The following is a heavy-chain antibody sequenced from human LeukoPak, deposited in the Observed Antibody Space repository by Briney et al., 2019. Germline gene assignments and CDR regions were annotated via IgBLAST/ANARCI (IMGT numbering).Heavy chain of an antibody. J-gene: IGHJ4*02. D-gene: IGHD2-8*01. CDR3: ARARSGYCTNGVCSNFDY. CDR1: GYTFTSYA. V-gene: IGHV1-69*13. CDR2: IIPIFGTA. Sequence: SVKVSCKASGYTFTSYAISWVRQAPGQGLEWMGGIIPIFGTANYAQKFQGRVTITADESTSTAYMELSSLRSEDTAVYYCARARSGYCTNGVCSNFDYWGQGTLVTVSS.